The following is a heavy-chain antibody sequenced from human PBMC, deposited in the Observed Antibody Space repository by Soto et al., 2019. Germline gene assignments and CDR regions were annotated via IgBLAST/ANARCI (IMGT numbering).Heavy chain of an antibody. CDR3: VRTSLVVAAATREDY. J-gene: IGHJ4*02. CDR1: GFTFSSYW. CDR2: INSDGSST. V-gene: IGHV3-74*01. D-gene: IGHD2-15*01. Sequence: EVQLVESGGGLVQPGESLRLSCAASGFTFSSYWMHWVRQDPGKGLVWVSRINSDGSSTSYAGSVKGRFTISRDNAKNTLYLLMNSLRAEDTAVYYCVRTSLVVAAATREDYWGQGTLVTFSS.